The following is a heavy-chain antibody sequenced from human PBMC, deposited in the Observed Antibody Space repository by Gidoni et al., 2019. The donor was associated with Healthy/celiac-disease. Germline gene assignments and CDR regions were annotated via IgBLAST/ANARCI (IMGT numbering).Heavy chain of an antibody. CDR1: GFTFSSYS. CDR2: ISSSSSYI. J-gene: IGHJ6*02. CDR3: ARSTWIGYYYGMDV. V-gene: IGHV3-21*01. D-gene: IGHD5-12*01. Sequence: EVQLVESGGGLVKPGGSLRLSCAAYGFTFSSYSMHWVRQAPGKGLEWVSSISSSSSYIHYADSVKGRFTISRDNAKNSLYLQMNSLRAEDTAVYYCARSTWIGYYYGMDVWGQGTTVTVSS.